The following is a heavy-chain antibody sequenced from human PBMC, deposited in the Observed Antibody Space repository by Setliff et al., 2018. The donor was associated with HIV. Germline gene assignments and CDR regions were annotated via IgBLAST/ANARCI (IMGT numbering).Heavy chain of an antibody. CDR3: ARDPGYKSTWYGVFDI. CDR1: GYTFSDYY. D-gene: IGHD6-13*01. V-gene: IGHV1-2*02. Sequence: ASVKVSCKASGYTFSDYYMHWARQAPGQGLEWMGWINPNSGGTNYAQKFQGRVNMTRDTSISTTYMELSRLRSDDTAVYYCARDPGYKSTWYGVFDIWGQGTMVTVSS. J-gene: IGHJ3*02. CDR2: INPNSGGT.